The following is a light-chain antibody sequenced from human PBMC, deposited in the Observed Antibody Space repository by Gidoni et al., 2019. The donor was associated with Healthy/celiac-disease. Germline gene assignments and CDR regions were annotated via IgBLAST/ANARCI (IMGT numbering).Light chain of an antibody. CDR2: DAS. V-gene: IGKV3-11*01. J-gene: IGKJ3*01. Sequence: EIVLTQSPATLSLSPGERATLSCRASQSVSSYLAWYQQQPGQAPRLLIYDASNRATGIPARFRGSGSGTDFTLTISSLEPEDFAVYYCQQRFTFXXXTKVDIK. CDR3: QQRFT. CDR1: QSVSSY.